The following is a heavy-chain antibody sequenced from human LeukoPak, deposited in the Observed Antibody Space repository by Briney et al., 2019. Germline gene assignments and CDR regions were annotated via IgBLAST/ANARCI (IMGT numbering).Heavy chain of an antibody. CDR1: GFTLSTYW. V-gene: IGHV3-7*04. CDR2: IKQDGSEI. CDR3: ARISPFRSDAFDI. J-gene: IGHJ3*02. Sequence: GGSLRLSCAASGFTLSTYWMSWVRQAPGKGLEWVANIKQDGSEIYYVDSVKGRFTISRDNAKNLLYLQMNSLRAEDTAVYYCARISPFRSDAFDIWGQGTMVTVSS.